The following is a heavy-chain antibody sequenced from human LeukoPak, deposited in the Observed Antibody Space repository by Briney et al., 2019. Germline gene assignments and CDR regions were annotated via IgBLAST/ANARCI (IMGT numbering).Heavy chain of an antibody. Sequence: SGGSLRLSCAASGFTFSSYWMTWVRQAPGKGLEWVANIKQDGSEKYYVDSVKGRFTISRDNAKNSLFLQMNSLRPEDTALYYCAKAKYYDILTGPTNHWHFDLWGRGTLVAVSS. D-gene: IGHD3-9*01. V-gene: IGHV3-7*03. CDR3: AKAKYYDILTGPTNHWHFDL. CDR2: IKQDGSEK. J-gene: IGHJ2*01. CDR1: GFTFSSYW.